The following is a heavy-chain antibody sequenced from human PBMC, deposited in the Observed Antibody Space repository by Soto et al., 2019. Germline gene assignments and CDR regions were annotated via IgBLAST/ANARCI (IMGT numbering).Heavy chain of an antibody. D-gene: IGHD3-3*01. CDR2: IYPGDSDT. CDR3: ARIANYDFWSGYYRRYYGMDV. V-gene: IGHV5-51*01. J-gene: IGHJ6*02. CDR1: GYSFTSYW. Sequence: GESLKISCKGSGYSFTSYWIGWVRQMPGKGLEWMGIIYPGDSDTRYSPSFQGQVTISADKSISTAYLQWSSLKASDTAMYYCARIANYDFWSGYYRRYYGMDVWGQGTTVTVSS.